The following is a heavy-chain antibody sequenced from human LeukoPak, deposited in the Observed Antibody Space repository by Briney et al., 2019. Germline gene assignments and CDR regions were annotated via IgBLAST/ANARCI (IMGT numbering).Heavy chain of an antibody. J-gene: IGHJ6*03. CDR3: ARGDILTCYFYYYYMDV. CDR1: GGTFSSYA. CDR2: INPNSGGT. Sequence: GSSVKVSCKASGGTFSSYAISWVRQAPGQGLEWMGWINPNSGGTNYAQKFQGRVTMTRDTSISTAYMELSRLRSDDTAVYYCARGDILTCYFYYYYMDVWGKGTTVTISS. D-gene: IGHD3-9*01. V-gene: IGHV1-2*02.